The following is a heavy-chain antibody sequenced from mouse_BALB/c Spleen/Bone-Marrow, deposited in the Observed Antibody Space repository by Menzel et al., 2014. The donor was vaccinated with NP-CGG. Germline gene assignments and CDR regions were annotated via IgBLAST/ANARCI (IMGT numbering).Heavy chain of an antibody. V-gene: IGHV1-14*01. CDR3: ASRSTMISWFAY. Sequence: VQLQQSGPELVKPGASVKMSCKASGYTFTSYVMHWVKQKPGQGLEWIGYINPHNDGTKYNEKFKGKATLTSDKSSSTAYMELSSLTSEDSAVYYCASRSTMISWFAYWGQGTLVTVSA. J-gene: IGHJ3*01. D-gene: IGHD2-4*01. CDR2: INPHNDGT. CDR1: GYTFTSYV.